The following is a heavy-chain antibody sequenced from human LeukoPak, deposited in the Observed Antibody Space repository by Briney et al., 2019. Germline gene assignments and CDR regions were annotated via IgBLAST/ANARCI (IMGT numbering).Heavy chain of an antibody. J-gene: IGHJ3*02. CDR3: ARDQNDSSGYYFYGIIHDAFDI. D-gene: IGHD3-22*01. CDR2: INPNSGGT. Sequence: GASVKVSCKASGYTFTRYYMHWVRQAPGQGLEWMGWINPNSGGTNYAQKFQGRVTMTRDTSISTAYMELSRLRSDDTAVYYCARDQNDSSGYYFYGIIHDAFDIWGQGTMVTVSS. CDR1: GYTFTRYY. V-gene: IGHV1-2*02.